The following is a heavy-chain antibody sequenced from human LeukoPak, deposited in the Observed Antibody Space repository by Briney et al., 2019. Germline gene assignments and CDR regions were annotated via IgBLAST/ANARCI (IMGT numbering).Heavy chain of an antibody. CDR2: IGRSGTTV. J-gene: IGHJ4*02. V-gene: IGHV3-11*01. CDR1: GFTFSDYY. Sequence: GGSLRVSCAASGFTFSDYYMSWIRQGPGKGLEWVSYIGRSGTTVHYADSVKGRFTISRDNAKNSRYLQMNSLKADDMALYYCAKAKYSSGRSTCFAYWGQGTLVTVSS. CDR3: AKAKYSSGRSTCFAY. D-gene: IGHD6-19*01.